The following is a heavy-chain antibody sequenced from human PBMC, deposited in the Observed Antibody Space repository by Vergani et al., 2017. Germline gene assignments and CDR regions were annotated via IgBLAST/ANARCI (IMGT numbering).Heavy chain of an antibody. CDR3: VHRLGYVEWGGGFDV. Sequence: QITLRESGPTLVKPTQTLTLTCTFSGFSLTTGGEGVGWIRQPPGRALEWLAFVYWNDDERYSPSLKSRVTITKDTSKNEVNLTMATMDPVDPATYYCVHRLGYVEWGGGFDVLGPGKNVNLSS. CDR2: VYWNDDE. CDR1: GFSLTTGGEG. D-gene: IGHD3-16*01. J-gene: IGHJ3*01. V-gene: IGHV2-5*01.